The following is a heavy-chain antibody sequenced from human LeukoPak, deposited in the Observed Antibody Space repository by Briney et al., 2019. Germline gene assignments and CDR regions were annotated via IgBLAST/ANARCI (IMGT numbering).Heavy chain of an antibody. Sequence: PGGSLRLSCAASGFTFSSSAMSWVRQAPGKGLEWVSTISATGGSPYYADSVKGRFTISRDNSKNTLYLQLNSLRAEDAAVYYCAKDLNYYGAGTDYWGQGALVTVSS. J-gene: IGHJ4*02. CDR2: ISATGGSP. D-gene: IGHD3-10*01. V-gene: IGHV3-23*01. CDR1: GFTFSSSA. CDR3: AKDLNYYGAGTDY.